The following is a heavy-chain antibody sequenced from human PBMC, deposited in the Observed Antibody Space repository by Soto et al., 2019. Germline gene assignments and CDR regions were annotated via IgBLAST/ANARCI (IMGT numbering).Heavy chain of an antibody. CDR1: GFTFSSYS. Sequence: EVQLVESGGGLVQPGGSLRLSCAASGFTFSSYSMNWVRQAPGKGLEWVSYISSSSSTIYYADSVKGRFTISRDNAKKSLYMRMNSLREEDKAVYYCARDYYADGMDVWGQGTTFTVSS. D-gene: IGHD3-10*01. CDR3: ARDYYADGMDV. J-gene: IGHJ6*02. V-gene: IGHV3-48*02. CDR2: ISSSSSTI.